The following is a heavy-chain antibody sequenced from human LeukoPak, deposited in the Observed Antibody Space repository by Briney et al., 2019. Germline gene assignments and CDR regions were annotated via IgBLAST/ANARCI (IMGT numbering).Heavy chain of an antibody. J-gene: IGHJ4*02. D-gene: IGHD3-22*01. Sequence: GGSLRLSCAASEFTFSSYSMNWVRQAPGKGLEWVSYITNSGNSKSYADSVKGRFTISRDNTKNSLYLQMNGLRAEDTAVYYCARIDSRGSTWDYWGQGTLVTVSS. CDR3: ARIDSRGSTWDY. V-gene: IGHV3-48*01. CDR2: ITNSGNSK. CDR1: EFTFSSYS.